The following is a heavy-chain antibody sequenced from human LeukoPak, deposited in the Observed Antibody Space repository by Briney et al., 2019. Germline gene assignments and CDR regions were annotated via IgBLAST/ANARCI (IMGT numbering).Heavy chain of an antibody. CDR1: GGSISSSSYY. J-gene: IGHJ3*02. CDR3: ASPWSHDYSNYNAFDI. V-gene: IGHV4-39*07. CDR2: IYYSGST. D-gene: IGHD4-11*01. Sequence: SETLSLTCAVSGGSISSSSYYWGWIRQPPGKGLEWIGSIYYSGSTYYNPSLKSRVTISVDTSKNQFSLKLSSVTAADTAVYYCASPWSHDYSNYNAFDIWGQGTMVTVSS.